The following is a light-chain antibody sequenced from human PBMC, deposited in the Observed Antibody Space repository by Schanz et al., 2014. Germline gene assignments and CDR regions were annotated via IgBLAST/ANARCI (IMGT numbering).Light chain of an antibody. CDR3: LLSYSGAREV. Sequence: QAVVTQEPSLTVSPGGTVTLTCASSAGAVTSGSYANWFQQKPGQAPRALIYDTSNKHSWTPARFSGSLLGDKAALTLSGAQPEDEAEYYCLLSYSGAREVFGGGTKLTVL. J-gene: IGLJ2*01. V-gene: IGLV7-43*01. CDR1: AGAVTSGSY. CDR2: DTS.